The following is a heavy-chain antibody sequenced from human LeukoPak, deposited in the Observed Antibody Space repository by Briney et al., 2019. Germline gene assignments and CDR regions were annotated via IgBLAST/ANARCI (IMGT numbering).Heavy chain of an antibody. CDR1: GFTFDDYA. J-gene: IGHJ4*02. Sequence: GGSLRLSCAASGFTFDDYAMHWVRQAPGKGLEWVSCITSSSGDIYYADSVKGRFTISRDNAKNSLYLQMNSLRAEDTAVYYCASLHGDYVFWGQGTQVTVSS. D-gene: IGHD4-17*01. CDR3: ASLHGDYVF. CDR2: ITSSSGDI. V-gene: IGHV3-21*01.